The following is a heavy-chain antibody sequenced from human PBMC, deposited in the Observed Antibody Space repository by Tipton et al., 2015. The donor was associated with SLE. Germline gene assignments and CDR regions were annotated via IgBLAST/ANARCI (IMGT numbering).Heavy chain of an antibody. CDR2: IYYSGST. D-gene: IGHD3-22*01. V-gene: IGHV4-31*03. Sequence: TLSLTCTVSGGSISSGGYYWSWIRQQPGKGLEWIGYIYYSGSTYYNPSLKSRVTISVDTSKNQFSLKLSSVTAEDTAVYYCAKDRYDSSGYYHDYWGQGTLVTVSS. CDR1: GGSISSGGYY. CDR3: AKDRYDSSGYYHDY. J-gene: IGHJ4*02.